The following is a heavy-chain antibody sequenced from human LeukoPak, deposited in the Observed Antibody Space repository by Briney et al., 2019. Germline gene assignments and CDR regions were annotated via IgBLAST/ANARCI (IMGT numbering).Heavy chain of an antibody. J-gene: IGHJ4*02. CDR3: AADSGYAEY. D-gene: IGHD5-12*01. Sequence: EASVKVSCTASGYTFSTYNTHWVRQAPGQRLEWMGWISADNGNTKYSQKFQGRVTITRDTSASTAYMELSSLRSEDTAVYYCAADSGYAEYWGQGTLVTVSS. V-gene: IGHV1-3*01. CDR2: ISADNGNT. CDR1: GYTFSTYN.